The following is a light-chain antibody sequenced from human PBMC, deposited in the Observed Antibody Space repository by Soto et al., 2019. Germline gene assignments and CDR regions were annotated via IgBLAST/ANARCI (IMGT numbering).Light chain of an antibody. J-gene: IGKJ4*01. CDR2: GAT. V-gene: IGKV3-20*01. Sequence: EIVLTQSPGTLSLSPGERATLSCRASQSVNSKFLAWFQQKPGQAPRLLMYGATSRATGIPDRFSGGGSGTEFTLTISRLETDDFAVYYCHRYGNSVFGGGTKVEIK. CDR3: HRYGNSV. CDR1: QSVNSKF.